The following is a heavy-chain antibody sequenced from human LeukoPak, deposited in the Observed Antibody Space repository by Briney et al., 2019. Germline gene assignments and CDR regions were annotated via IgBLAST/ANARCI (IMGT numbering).Heavy chain of an antibody. Sequence: GGSLRLSCAASGFTFSSYGIHWVRQAPGKGLEWVAVISYDGNIKNYADSVKGRFTVSRDNSKNTLYLQMNSLRAEDTAVYYCAKSSYYDSSGFYREYYFDYWGQGTLVPVSS. V-gene: IGHV3-30*18. CDR2: ISYDGNIK. CDR1: GFTFSSYG. J-gene: IGHJ4*02. D-gene: IGHD3-22*01. CDR3: AKSSYYDSSGFYREYYFDY.